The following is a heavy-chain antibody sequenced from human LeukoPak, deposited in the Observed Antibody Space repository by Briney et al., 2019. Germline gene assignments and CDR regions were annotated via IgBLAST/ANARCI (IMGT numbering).Heavy chain of an antibody. CDR1: GFTFDDYG. Sequence: GGSLRLSCAASGFTFDDYGMSWVRQAPGKGLEWVSGINWNSGSTGYADSVKGRFTISRDNAKNSLYLQMNSLRAEDTALYYCARTPPRPSSYYYYMDVWGKGTTVTVSS. V-gene: IGHV3-20*04. CDR3: ARTPPRPSSYYYYMDV. J-gene: IGHJ6*03. CDR2: INWNSGST.